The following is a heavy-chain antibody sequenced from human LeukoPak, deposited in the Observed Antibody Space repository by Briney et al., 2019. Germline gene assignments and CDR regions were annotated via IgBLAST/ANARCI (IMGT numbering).Heavy chain of an antibody. CDR3: ARGLMWGFDN. CDR2: IGPDGRDQ. V-gene: IGHV3-30*02. Sequence: PGGSLRPSCAASGFTFSGHNMHWVRQTPGVGLEWVAIIGPDGRDQHYTDSVKGRFTISRDNSKNTLYLQLNSLRDEDTGLYFCARGLMWGFDNWGRGILVTVSS. D-gene: IGHD7-27*01. CDR1: GFTFSGHN. J-gene: IGHJ4*02.